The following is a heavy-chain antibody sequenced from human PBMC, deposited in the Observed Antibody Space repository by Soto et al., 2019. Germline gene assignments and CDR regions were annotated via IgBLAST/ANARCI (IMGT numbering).Heavy chain of an antibody. V-gene: IGHV3-72*01. CDR1: GFTFSYHY. D-gene: IGHD2-2*02. CDR3: ARGGYRSSASCHTDYYGMDV. J-gene: IGHJ6*01. CDR2: TRNKANSYTT. Sequence: LILSCADSGFTFSYHYMDWFRQAPGKGLECVGRTRNKANSYTTEYAASVKGRFTISRDDSKNSLYLQMNSLKTEDTAVYYCARGGYRSSASCHTDYYGMDVWGQGTTVTVSS.